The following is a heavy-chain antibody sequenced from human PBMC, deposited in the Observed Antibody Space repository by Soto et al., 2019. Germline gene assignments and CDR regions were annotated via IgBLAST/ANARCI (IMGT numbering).Heavy chain of an antibody. V-gene: IGHV4-30-4*01. CDR2: IYYSGST. CDR3: AREFPYYESSDSYFDY. D-gene: IGHD3-16*01. J-gene: IGHJ4*02. Sequence: SETLSLTCTVSGGSISSGDYYWSWIRQPPGKGLEWIGYIYYSGSTYYNPSLKSRITVTPDTSKNQFSLHLNSVTPEDTAVYYCAREFPYYESSDSYFDYWGQGALVTVSS. CDR1: GGSISSGDYY.